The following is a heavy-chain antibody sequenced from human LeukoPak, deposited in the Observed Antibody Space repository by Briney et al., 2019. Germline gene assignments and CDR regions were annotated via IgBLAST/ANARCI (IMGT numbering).Heavy chain of an antibody. Sequence: SETLSLTCAVYGGSFNGYYWSWIRQPPGKGLEWIGEINHSGSTNYNPSLKSRVTISVDTSKNQFSLKLSSVTAADTAVYYCARAITTSSSWYLSGRGYFDYWGQGTLVTVSS. CDR3: ARAITTSSSWYLSGRGYFDY. CDR1: GGSFNGYY. J-gene: IGHJ4*02. V-gene: IGHV4-34*01. D-gene: IGHD6-13*01. CDR2: INHSGST.